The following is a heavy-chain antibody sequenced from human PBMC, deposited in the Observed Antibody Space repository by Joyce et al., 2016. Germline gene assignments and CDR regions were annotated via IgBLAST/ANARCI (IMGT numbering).Heavy chain of an antibody. V-gene: IGHV3-7*01. D-gene: IGHD5-24*01. CDR2: IKEDGSAQ. CDR3: ARDAAGYNI. Sequence: EVQLVQSGGGLVQPGGSLRLSCAASGFTFSRYWMSWVRQAPGKGLEWVANIKEDGSAQYSVDSVRGRFTISRDNAKNSLYLQLSSLSAEDSAVYYCARDAAGYNIWGQGTLVIVSS. J-gene: IGHJ4*02. CDR1: GFTFSRYW.